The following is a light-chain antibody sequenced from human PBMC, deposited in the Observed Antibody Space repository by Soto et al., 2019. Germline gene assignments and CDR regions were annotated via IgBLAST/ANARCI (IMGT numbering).Light chain of an antibody. Sequence: IQMTQSPSSLSSSVGDRVTITCRASQSISSYLNWYQQKPGKAPKLLIYAASSLQSGVPSRVRGSGSGTDFTLTISSLKPEDFETYYCLQDYNYPPTFGQGTKVDIK. CDR3: LQDYNYPPT. V-gene: IGKV1-6*01. CDR1: QSISSY. CDR2: AAS. J-gene: IGKJ1*01.